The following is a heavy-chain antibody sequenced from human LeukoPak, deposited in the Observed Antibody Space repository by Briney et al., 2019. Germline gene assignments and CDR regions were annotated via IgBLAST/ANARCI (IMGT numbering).Heavy chain of an antibody. Sequence: SGGSLRLSCAASGFTFSSYGMHWVRQAPGKGLEWVAVISYDGSNKYYADPVKGRFTISRDNSKNTLYLQMNSLRAEDTAVYYCAKEGDYGDYVLPPHFDYWGQGTLVTVSS. CDR2: ISYDGSNK. CDR3: AKEGDYGDYVLPPHFDY. V-gene: IGHV3-30*18. D-gene: IGHD4-17*01. J-gene: IGHJ4*02. CDR1: GFTFSSYG.